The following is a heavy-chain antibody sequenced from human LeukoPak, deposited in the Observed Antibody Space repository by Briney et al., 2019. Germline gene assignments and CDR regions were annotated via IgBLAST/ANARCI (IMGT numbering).Heavy chain of an antibody. D-gene: IGHD1-1*01. Sequence: GGSLRLSCAASGFNFRNYWMHWVRQAPGKGLVWVSSINSDGSSTSYADSVKGRFTISRDNAENTLYLQINSLRAEDTAVYYCATDEAATGRLDYWGQGTLVTDSS. V-gene: IGHV3-74*01. CDR2: INSDGSST. CDR1: GFNFRNYW. J-gene: IGHJ4*02. CDR3: ATDEAATGRLDY.